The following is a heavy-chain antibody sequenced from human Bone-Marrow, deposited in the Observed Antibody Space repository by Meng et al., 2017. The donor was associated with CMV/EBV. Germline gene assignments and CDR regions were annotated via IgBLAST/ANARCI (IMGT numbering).Heavy chain of an antibody. V-gene: IGHV1-69*05. CDR3: ARDGPGAATHLDY. CDR2: IIPIFAIA. CDR1: GGTFSSYA. J-gene: IGHJ4*02. Sequence: SVKVSCKASGGTFSSYAFSWVRQAPGQGLEWMGGIIPIFAIANYAQKFQGRVTITTDESTSTAYMELSSLRSEDTAVYYCARDGPGAATHLDYWGQGTLVTVPS. D-gene: IGHD2-15*01.